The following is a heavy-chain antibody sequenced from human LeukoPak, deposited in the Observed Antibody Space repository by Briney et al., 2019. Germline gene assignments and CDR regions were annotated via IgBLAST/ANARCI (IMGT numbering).Heavy chain of an antibody. CDR2: ISGGGDNT. D-gene: IGHD3-10*01. Sequence: GSLRLSCAASGFTFSSYAMSWVRQAPGKGLEWVSAISGGGDNTYYADSVKGRFTISRDNSKNTLYLQMNSLRAEDTAVYYCTTSWPKVREGDQWGQGTLVTVSS. V-gene: IGHV3-23*01. J-gene: IGHJ4*02. CDR1: GFTFSSYA. CDR3: TTSWPKVREGDQ.